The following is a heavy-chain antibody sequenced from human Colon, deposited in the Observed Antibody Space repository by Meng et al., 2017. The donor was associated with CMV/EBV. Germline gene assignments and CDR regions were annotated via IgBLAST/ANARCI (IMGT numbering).Heavy chain of an antibody. CDR1: GFTFNNSA. CDR3: AEELSWEYLGGFDP. CDR2: IRSDGSKE. Sequence: GESLKISCAASGFTFNNSAMHWVRQAPGKGLEWVAFIRSDGSKEYYVDSVKGRFTISRDNSKSTLYLQMNSLRAEDTAVYYCAEELSWEYLGGFDPWGQGTLVTVSS. V-gene: IGHV3-30*02. J-gene: IGHJ5*02. D-gene: IGHD1-26*01.